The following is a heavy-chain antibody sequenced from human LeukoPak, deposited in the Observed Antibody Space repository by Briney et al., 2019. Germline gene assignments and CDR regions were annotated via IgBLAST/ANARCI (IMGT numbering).Heavy chain of an antibody. D-gene: IGHD3-10*01. J-gene: IGHJ4*02. CDR3: ARDDGELLYPYYFDY. CDR1: GGTFSSYA. V-gene: IGHV1-69*04. Sequence: SVKVSCKASGGTFSSYAISWVRQAPGQGLEWMGRIIPILGIANYAQKFQGRVTITADKSTSTAYMELSSLRSEDTAVYYCARDDGELLYPYYFDYWGQGTLVTVSS. CDR2: IIPILGIA.